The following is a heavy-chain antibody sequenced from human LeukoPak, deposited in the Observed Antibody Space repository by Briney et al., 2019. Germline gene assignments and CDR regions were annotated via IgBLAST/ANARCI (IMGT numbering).Heavy chain of an antibody. CDR1: GYSISSGYY. CDR3: ARGNNYYDSRGYYYQDY. J-gene: IGHJ4*02. D-gene: IGHD3-22*01. V-gene: IGHV4-38-2*01. Sequence: SETLSLTCAVSGYSISSGYYWGWIRQPPGKGLEWIGSIYHSGSTYYNPSLKSRVTISVDTSKNQFSLKLSSVTAADTAVYYCARGNNYYDSRGYYYQDYWGQGTLVTVSS. CDR2: IYHSGST.